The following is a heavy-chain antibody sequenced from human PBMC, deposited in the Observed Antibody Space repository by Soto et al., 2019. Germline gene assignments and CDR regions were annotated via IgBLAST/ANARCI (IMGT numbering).Heavy chain of an antibody. Sequence: ASVKVSCKASGYTFTGYYMHWVRQAPGQGLEWMGWINPNSGGTNYAQKFQGWVTMTRDTSISTAYMELSRLRSDDTAVYYCARDLHPTYYYDSSGYQAFDIWGQGTMVTVSS. J-gene: IGHJ3*02. CDR1: GYTFTGYY. CDR3: ARDLHPTYYYDSSGYQAFDI. D-gene: IGHD3-22*01. V-gene: IGHV1-2*04. CDR2: INPNSGGT.